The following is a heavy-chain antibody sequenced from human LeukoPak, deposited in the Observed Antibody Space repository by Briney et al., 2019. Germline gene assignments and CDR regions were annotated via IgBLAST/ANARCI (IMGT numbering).Heavy chain of an antibody. CDR1: GFTFSSYW. Sequence: AGGSLRLSCAASGFTFSSYWMHWVRQAPGKGLVWVSRINSDGRSISYADSVKGRFTISRDNAKNTLYLQMNSLRAEGTAVYYCAREPIAVADPDAFDIWGQGTMVTVSS. D-gene: IGHD6-19*01. J-gene: IGHJ3*02. CDR2: INSDGRSI. V-gene: IGHV3-74*01. CDR3: AREPIAVADPDAFDI.